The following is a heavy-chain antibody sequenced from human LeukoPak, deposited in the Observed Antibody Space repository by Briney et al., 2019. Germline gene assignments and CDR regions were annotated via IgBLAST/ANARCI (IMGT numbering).Heavy chain of an antibody. D-gene: IGHD5-18*01. CDR3: ASPLTAMAPFDY. CDR2: ISSSSSYI. Sequence: GGSLRLSCAASGFTFSSYSMNWVRQAPGKGLEWVSSISSSSSYIYYADSVKGRFTISRDNAKNSLYLQMNSLRAEDTAVYYCASPLTAMAPFDYWGQGTLVTVSS. V-gene: IGHV3-21*01. J-gene: IGHJ4*02. CDR1: GFTFSSYS.